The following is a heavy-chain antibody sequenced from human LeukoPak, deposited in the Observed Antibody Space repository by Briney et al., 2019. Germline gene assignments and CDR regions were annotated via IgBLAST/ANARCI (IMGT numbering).Heavy chain of an antibody. J-gene: IGHJ6*03. D-gene: IGHD1-14*01. CDR3: ARGQQTDYYYYMDV. V-gene: IGHV1-2*02. Sequence: ASVKASCKASGYTFTRYYMHWVRQAPGQGLEWMGWIKPNSGGTNYAQKFQGRVTMTRDTSISTAYMELSRLRSDDTAVYYCARGQQTDYYYYMDVWGKGTTVTVSS. CDR1: GYTFTRYY. CDR2: IKPNSGGT.